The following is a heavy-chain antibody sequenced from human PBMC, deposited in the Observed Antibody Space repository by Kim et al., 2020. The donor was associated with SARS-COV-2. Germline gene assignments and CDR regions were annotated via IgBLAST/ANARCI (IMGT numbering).Heavy chain of an antibody. V-gene: IGHV3-21*01. D-gene: IGHD5-12*01. J-gene: IGHJ5*02. Sequence: GGSLRLSCAASGFTFSSYSMNWVRQAPGKGLEWVSSISSSSSYIYYADSVKGRFTIPRDNAKNSLYLQMNSLRAEDTAVYYCAGDFSGYVPPNWFDPWGQGTLVTVSS. CDR1: GFTFSSYS. CDR3: AGDFSGYVPPNWFDP. CDR2: ISSSSSYI.